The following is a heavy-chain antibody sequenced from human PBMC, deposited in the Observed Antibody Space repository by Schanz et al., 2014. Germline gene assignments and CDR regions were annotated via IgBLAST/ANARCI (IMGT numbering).Heavy chain of an antibody. J-gene: IGHJ5*01. CDR1: GFTFSSHS. D-gene: IGHD2-15*01. V-gene: IGHV3-23*04. Sequence: EVQLVESGGGLVQPGGSLRLSCAASGFTFSSHSFNWVRQIPGKGLEWVSAISASGGTTYYADSVKGRFTISRDNSKNTLYLQMNSLRAEDTAVYYCAKTPREYCNYDNCPNWFDSWGQGTLVTASS. CDR3: AKTPREYCNYDNCPNWFDS. CDR2: ISASGGTT.